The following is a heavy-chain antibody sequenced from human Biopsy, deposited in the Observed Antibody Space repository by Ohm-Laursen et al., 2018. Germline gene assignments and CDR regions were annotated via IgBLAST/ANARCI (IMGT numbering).Heavy chain of an antibody. CDR2: IYSDGNT. J-gene: IGHJ5*02. V-gene: IGHV3-53*01. D-gene: IGHD3-3*01. Sequence: LSCAASGFTFTNYAMTWVRQAPGKGLQWVSLIYSDGNTYYADSVKGRFTISRDIPRNTLYLQMNSLRAEDTAVYYCARGPGKLWSGYYTWGQGSLVSVSS. CDR3: ARGPGKLWSGYYT. CDR1: GFTFTNYA.